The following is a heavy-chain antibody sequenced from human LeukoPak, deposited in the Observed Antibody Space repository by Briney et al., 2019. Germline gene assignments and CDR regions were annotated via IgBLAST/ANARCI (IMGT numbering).Heavy chain of an antibody. CDR3: ARPNFRGYYFDY. D-gene: IGHD3-3*01. V-gene: IGHV4-39*01. J-gene: IGHJ4*02. Sequence: SETLSLTCTVSGGSISSSSYYCGWIRQPPGKGLEWIGNIFYSGSTYYSPSLKSRVTISVDTSKNQFSLKLSSVTAADTAVYYCARPNFRGYYFDYWGQGTLVTVSS. CDR1: GGSISSSSYY. CDR2: IFYSGST.